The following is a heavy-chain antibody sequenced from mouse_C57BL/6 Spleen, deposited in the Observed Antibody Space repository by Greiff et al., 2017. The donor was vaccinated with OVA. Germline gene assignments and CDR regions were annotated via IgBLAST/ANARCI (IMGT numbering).Heavy chain of an antibody. CDR1: GYTFTDYE. CDR3: TRGGDGNYSMDY. V-gene: IGHV1-15*01. Sequence: QVQLKESGAELVRPGASVTLSCKASGYTFTDYEMHWVKQTPMQGLEWIGAIDPEAGGTDYNQKFKGKAILTADKSSSTAYMELRSLTSEDSAVYYCTRGGDGNYSMDYWGQGTSLTVSS. D-gene: IGHD2-1*01. J-gene: IGHJ4*01. CDR2: IDPEAGGT.